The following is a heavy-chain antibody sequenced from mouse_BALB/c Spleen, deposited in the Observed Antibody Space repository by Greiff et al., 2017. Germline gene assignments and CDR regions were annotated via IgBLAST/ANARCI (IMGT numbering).Heavy chain of an antibody. J-gene: IGHJ4*01. D-gene: IGHD1-1*01. CDR3: ARSIITTVSPMDY. CDR2: INPYNGDT. CDR1: GYSFTGYF. Sequence: VQLKQSGPELVKPGASVKISCKASGYSFTGYFMNWVMQSHGKSLEWIGRINPYNGDTFYNQKFKGKATLTVDESSSTAHMELRSLASEDSAVYYCARSIITTVSPMDYWGQGTSVTVSS. V-gene: IGHV1-20*02.